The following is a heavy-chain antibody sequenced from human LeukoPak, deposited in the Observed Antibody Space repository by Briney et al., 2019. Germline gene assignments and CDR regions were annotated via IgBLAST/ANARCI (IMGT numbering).Heavy chain of an antibody. D-gene: IGHD2-21*02. CDR2: ISGSGGSK. V-gene: IGHV3-23*01. CDR3: AKDCCGGDWSDAFDI. J-gene: IGHJ3*02. Sequence: GGSLRLSCAASGFTFSSYSMNWVRQAPGKGLEWVSGISGSGGSKYYADSVKGRFTISRHNSKNTLSLQMNSLRADDTAVYYCAKDCCGGDWSDAFDIWGQGTMVTVS. CDR1: GFTFSSYS.